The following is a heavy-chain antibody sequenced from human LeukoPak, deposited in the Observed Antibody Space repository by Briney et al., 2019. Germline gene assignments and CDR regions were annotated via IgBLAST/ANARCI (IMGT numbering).Heavy chain of an antibody. CDR3: AREMDSSGYYALDY. D-gene: IGHD3-22*01. CDR1: GGSISSYY. Sequence: SETLSLTCTVSGGSISSYYWSWIRQPAGKGLEWIGRIYTSGSTNYNPSLKSRVTMSVDTSKNQFSLKLSSVTAADTAVYYCAREMDSSGYYALDYWGQGTLVTVSS. V-gene: IGHV4-4*07. J-gene: IGHJ4*02. CDR2: IYTSGST.